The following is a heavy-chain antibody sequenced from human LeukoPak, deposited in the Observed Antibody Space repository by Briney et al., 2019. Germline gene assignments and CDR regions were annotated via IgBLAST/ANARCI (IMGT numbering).Heavy chain of an antibody. J-gene: IGHJ4*02. D-gene: IGHD1-26*01. CDR1: GFTVSDNY. V-gene: IGHV3-66*01. Sequence: GGSLRLSCAASGFTVSDNYMGWVRQAPGKGLEWVSFIYSGGGTSYADSVKGRFTISRDNSNNTVYLQMNSLRADDTAVYYCARAPGVGGSIVNYWGQGTLVTVSS. CDR3: ARAPGVGGSIVNY. CDR2: IYSGGGT.